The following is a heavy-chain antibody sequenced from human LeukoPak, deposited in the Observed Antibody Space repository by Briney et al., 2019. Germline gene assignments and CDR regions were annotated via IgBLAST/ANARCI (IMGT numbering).Heavy chain of an antibody. Sequence: GGSLRLSCAASGFTFSSYAMNWVRQAPGKGLEWVSGIGYTGDSTFYADSVKGRFTVSRDSSKNTLFLNMNSLRAEDTALYYCAKSPTVDAAFDIWGQGTMFTVSS. CDR1: GFTFSSYA. CDR3: AKSPTVDAAFDI. J-gene: IGHJ3*02. CDR2: IGYTGDST. D-gene: IGHD4-23*01. V-gene: IGHV3-23*01.